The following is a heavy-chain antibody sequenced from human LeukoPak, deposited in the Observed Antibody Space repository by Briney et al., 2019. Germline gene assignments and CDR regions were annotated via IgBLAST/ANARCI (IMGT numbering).Heavy chain of an antibody. CDR3: ARVAVAGTNWFDP. CDR2: IYHSGST. V-gene: IGHV4-38-2*02. Sequence: SETLSLTCTVSGYSISSGYYWGWIRQPPGKGLEWIGSIYHSGSTYYNPSLKSRVTISVDTSKNQFSLKLSSVTAADTAVYYCARVAVAGTNWFDPWGQGTLVTVSS. CDR1: GYSISSGYY. J-gene: IGHJ5*02. D-gene: IGHD6-19*01.